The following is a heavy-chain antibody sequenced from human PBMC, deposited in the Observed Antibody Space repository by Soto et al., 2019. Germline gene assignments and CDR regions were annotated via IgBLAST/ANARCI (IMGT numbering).Heavy chain of an antibody. J-gene: IGHJ4*02. CDR3: ARTDGAGSWGHFDY. CDR2: ITKDFNA. V-gene: IGHV3-11*01. CDR1: GLIFSASY. D-gene: IGHD3-10*01. Sequence: QVQLVESGGGLVKPGGSLRLSCAASGLIFSASYMSWIRRAPGKGPEWVAYITKDFNAFYADSVRGRFTVSRDNAKNSLYLQMNSLSTEDTAIYYCARTDGAGSWGHFDYWGQGVLVSVSS.